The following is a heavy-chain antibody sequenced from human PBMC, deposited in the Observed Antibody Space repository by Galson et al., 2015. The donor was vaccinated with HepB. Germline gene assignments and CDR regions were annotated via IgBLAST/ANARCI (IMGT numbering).Heavy chain of an antibody. D-gene: IGHD3-16*01. J-gene: IGHJ6*02. Sequence: SLRVSCAASGFTFDDFAMHWVRQAPGKGLQWVSGITWDSGTIDYADSVKGRFTISRDNAKNSVYLHMNSLRDEDTALYYCAKSRGSYYYGLDGWGQGTRVTVSS. CDR2: ITWDSGTI. V-gene: IGHV3-9*01. CDR1: GFTFDDFA. CDR3: AKSRGSYYYGLDG.